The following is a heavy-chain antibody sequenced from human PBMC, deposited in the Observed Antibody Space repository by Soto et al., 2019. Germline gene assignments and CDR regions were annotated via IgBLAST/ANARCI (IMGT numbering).Heavy chain of an antibody. V-gene: IGHV2-5*02. D-gene: IGHD3-22*01. CDR1: GFSLSTSGVG. Sequence: QITLKESGPTLVKPTQTLTLTCTFSGFSLSTSGVGVGWIRQPPGKALEWPALIYWDDDKRYSPSLKSRLTITKDTSKNQVVLTMTNMDPVDTATYYCAHLTYYYDSSGYYSRAEYFQHWGQGTLVTVSS. J-gene: IGHJ1*01. CDR2: IYWDDDK. CDR3: AHLTYYYDSSGYYSRAEYFQH.